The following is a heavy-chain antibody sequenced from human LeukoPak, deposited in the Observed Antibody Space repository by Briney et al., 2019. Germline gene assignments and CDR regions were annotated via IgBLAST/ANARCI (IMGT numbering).Heavy chain of an antibody. CDR1: GYTXTAYY. D-gene: IGHD4-17*01. CDR3: TRADYGDGAYFDY. V-gene: IGHV1-2*02. Sequence: ASVKVSCKASGYTXTAYYIHWVRQAPGQGLEWMGWIYPKSGDTNYAQRCQGRVTMTSDTSITTAYMELSRLRSDDTAVYYCTRADYGDGAYFDYWGQGTLVTVSS. J-gene: IGHJ4*02. CDR2: IYPKSGDT.